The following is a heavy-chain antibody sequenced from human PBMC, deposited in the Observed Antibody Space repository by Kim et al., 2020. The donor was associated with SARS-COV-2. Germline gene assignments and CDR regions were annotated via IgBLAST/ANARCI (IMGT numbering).Heavy chain of an antibody. J-gene: IGHJ5*02. D-gene: IGHD2-2*01. CDR2: INHSGST. V-gene: IGHV4-34*01. Sequence: SETLSLTCAVYGGSFSGYYWSWIRQPPGKGLEWIGEINHSGSTNYNPSLKSRVTISVDTSKNQFSLKLSSVTAADTAVYYCARDRKIAHRYCSSTSCPNWFDPWGQGTLVTVSS. CDR1: GGSFSGYY. CDR3: ARDRKIAHRYCSSTSCPNWFDP.